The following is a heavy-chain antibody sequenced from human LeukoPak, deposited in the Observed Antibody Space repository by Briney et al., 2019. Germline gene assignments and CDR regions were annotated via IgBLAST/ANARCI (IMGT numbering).Heavy chain of an antibody. CDR3: ARGGAARPDY. CDR2: ISATSTTT. D-gene: IGHD6-6*01. CDR1: GFTFRNYG. V-gene: IGHV3-48*01. Sequence: GSLRLSCAASGFTFRNYGMNWVRQAPGKGLERVSYISATSTTTTYADSVKGRFTISRDNAKNSLYLQMNSLRPEDTAVYYCARGGAARPDYWGQGTLVTVSS. J-gene: IGHJ4*02.